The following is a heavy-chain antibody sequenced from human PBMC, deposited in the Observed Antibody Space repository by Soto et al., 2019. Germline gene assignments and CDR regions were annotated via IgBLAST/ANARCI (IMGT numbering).Heavy chain of an antibody. CDR1: AFTFSSFA. J-gene: IGHJ4*02. CDR3: PTDLSGGTDLGYFDY. Sequence: VESLRISCAASAFTFSSFAMTWVRQAPGKGLEWVSSISGSGGSIFYADSVKGRFTISRDNSKNTLYLQMNSLGVEDTAFYYCPTDLSGGTDLGYFDYWGQGTRVTVSS. D-gene: IGHD2-15*01. CDR2: ISGSGGSI. V-gene: IGHV3-23*01.